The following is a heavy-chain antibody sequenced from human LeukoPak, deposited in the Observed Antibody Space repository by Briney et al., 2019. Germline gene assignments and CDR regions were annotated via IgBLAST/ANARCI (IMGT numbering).Heavy chain of an antibody. CDR1: GYTFTDSY. CDR2: INPNSGAT. V-gene: IGHV1-2*02. J-gene: IGHJ4*02. CDR3: ARVPGGAAYDLDH. Sequence: GASVKVSCKASGYTFTDSYMHWVRQAPGQALEWMGWINPNSGATNYAQNFQGRVTMTRDTSISTAYMELSRLRSDDTAVYYCARVPGGAAYDLDHWGQGTLVTVSS. D-gene: IGHD2-21*01.